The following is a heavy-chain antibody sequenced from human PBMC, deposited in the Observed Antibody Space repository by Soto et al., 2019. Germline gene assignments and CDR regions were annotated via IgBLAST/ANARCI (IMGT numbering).Heavy chain of an antibody. J-gene: IGHJ4*02. CDR3: ARYWYRDGYTGGYFDY. CDR2: IYYSGST. Sequence: SETLSLTCTVSGGSISSSSYYWGWIRQPPGKGLEWIGSIYYSGSTHNNPSLKSRVTLSVDTSKNQFSLKLRAVTAADTAVYYCARYWYRDGYTGGYFDYWGQGTLVTVSS. D-gene: IGHD1-26*01. V-gene: IGHV4-39*01. CDR1: GGSISSSSYY.